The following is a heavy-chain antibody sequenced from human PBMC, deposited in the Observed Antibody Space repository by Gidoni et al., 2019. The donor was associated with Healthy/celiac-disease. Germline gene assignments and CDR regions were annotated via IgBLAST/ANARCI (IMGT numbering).Heavy chain of an antibody. D-gene: IGHD3-16*01. J-gene: IGHJ3*02. CDR2: IYYSGIT. Sequence: QLQLQESGPGLVKPSETLSLTCTVSGGSISSSSYYWGWIRQPPGKGLEWIGSIYYSGITSYNPSLKSRVTISVDTSKNQFSLNLSFVTAADTAVYYCARRPMMDAFDIWGQGTMVTVSS. V-gene: IGHV4-39*01. CDR1: GGSISSSSYY. CDR3: ARRPMMDAFDI.